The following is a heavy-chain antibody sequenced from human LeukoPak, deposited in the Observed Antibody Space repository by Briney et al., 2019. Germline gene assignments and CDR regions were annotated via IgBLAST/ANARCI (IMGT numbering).Heavy chain of an antibody. CDR1: GFTFSSYW. CDR3: ARVSAWFGELPDS. Sequence: GGSLRLSCAASGFTFSSYWMNWARQAPGKGLEWVSVIYSGGSTYYADSVKGRFTISRDNSKNTLYLQMNSLRAEDTAVYYCARVSAWFGELPDSWGQGTLVTVSS. CDR2: IYSGGST. J-gene: IGHJ4*02. V-gene: IGHV3-53*01. D-gene: IGHD3-10*01.